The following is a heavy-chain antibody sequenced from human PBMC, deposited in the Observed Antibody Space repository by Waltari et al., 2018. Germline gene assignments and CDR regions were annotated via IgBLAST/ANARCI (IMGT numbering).Heavy chain of an antibody. CDR2: IRSKTYGGTT. CDR1: GLTFGDYA. Sequence: EVQLVESGGGLVQPGRSLRLSCTASGLTFGDYARSWVRQSPGKGLEWVGFIRSKTYGGTTEYAASVEGRFTISRDDSKSIAYLQLNSLKTEDTAVYYCTRDRKDHIGFDPWGQGTLVTVSS. V-gene: IGHV3-49*04. D-gene: IGHD2-15*01. CDR3: TRDRKDHIGFDP. J-gene: IGHJ5*02.